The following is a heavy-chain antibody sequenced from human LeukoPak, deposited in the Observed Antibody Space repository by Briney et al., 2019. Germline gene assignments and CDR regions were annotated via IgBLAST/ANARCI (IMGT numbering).Heavy chain of an antibody. V-gene: IGHV1-2*02. CDR1: GYTFTGYY. Sequence: ASVKFSCKASGYTFTGYYMHWVRQAPGQGLEWMGWINPNSGGTNYAQKFQGRVTMTRDTSISTAYMELSRLRSDDTAVYYCAREVPGSNQIFDYWGQGTLVTVSS. D-gene: IGHD4-11*01. CDR2: INPNSGGT. J-gene: IGHJ4*02. CDR3: AREVPGSNQIFDY.